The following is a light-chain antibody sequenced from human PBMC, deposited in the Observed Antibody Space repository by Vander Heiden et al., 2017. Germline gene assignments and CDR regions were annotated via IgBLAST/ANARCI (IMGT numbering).Light chain of an antibody. V-gene: IGKV3-11*01. CDR2: DAS. CDR1: QSASSY. CDR3: QQRSNGPPIT. Sequence: EIVLTQSPATLSLSPGERATLSCRASQSASSYLAWYQQKPGQDPRLLIYDASNRATGIPARFSGSGSGTDFTLTISSREPEDFAVYYCQQRSNGPPITFGQGTRLEIK. J-gene: IGKJ5*01.